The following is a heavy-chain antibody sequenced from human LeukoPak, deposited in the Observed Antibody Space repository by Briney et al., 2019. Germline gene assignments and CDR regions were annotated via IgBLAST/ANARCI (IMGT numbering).Heavy chain of an antibody. Sequence: SETLSLTCTVSGGSISSYYWSWIRQPPGKGLEWIGYIYYSGSTNYNPSPKSRVTISVDTSKNQFSLKLSSVTAADTAVYYCARDSSSWALDYWGQGTLVTVSS. CDR3: ARDSSSWALDY. V-gene: IGHV4-59*01. CDR2: IYYSGST. J-gene: IGHJ4*02. CDR1: GGSISSYY. D-gene: IGHD6-13*01.